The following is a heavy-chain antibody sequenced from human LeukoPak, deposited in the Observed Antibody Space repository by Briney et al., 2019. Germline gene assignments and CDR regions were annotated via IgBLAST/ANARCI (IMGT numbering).Heavy chain of an antibody. J-gene: IGHJ3*02. CDR1: GFTFSSCS. CDR3: ARETSMIRGVIYAFDI. CDR2: ISSSSSYI. V-gene: IGHV3-21*01. D-gene: IGHD3-10*01. Sequence: GGSLRLSCAASGFTFSSCSMNWVRQAPGKGLEWVSSISSSSSYIYYADSVKGRFTISRDNAKNSLYLQMNSLRAKDTAVYYCARETSMIRGVIYAFDIWGQGTMVTVSS.